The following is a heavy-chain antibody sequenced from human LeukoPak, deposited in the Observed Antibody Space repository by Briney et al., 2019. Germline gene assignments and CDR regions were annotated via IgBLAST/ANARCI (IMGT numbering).Heavy chain of an antibody. V-gene: IGHV1-46*01. CDR2: INPSGGST. CDR3: ARDMGSPNWFDP. J-gene: IGHJ5*02. CDR1: GYTFTGYY. D-gene: IGHD3-10*01. Sequence: ASVKVSCKASGYTFTGYYMHWVRQAPGQGLEWMGIINPSGGSTSYAQKFQGRVTMTRDTSTSTVYMELSSLRSEDTAVYYCARDMGSPNWFDPWGQGTLVTVSS.